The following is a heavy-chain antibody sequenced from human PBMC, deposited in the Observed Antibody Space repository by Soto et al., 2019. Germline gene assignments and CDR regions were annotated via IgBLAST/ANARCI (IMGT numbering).Heavy chain of an antibody. Sequence: PGGSLRLSCAASGFTFSSHSVNWVRQAPGKGLEWISYISGSSETKYNADFVKGRFTISRDNAKNLLYLQMSSLRAEDTVVYYCARMFGSLNASLDCRGQGSLVTVCS. J-gene: IGHJ4*02. CDR2: ISGSSETK. CDR3: ARMFGSLNASLDC. CDR1: GFTFSSHS. V-gene: IGHV3-48*04. D-gene: IGHD3-3*01.